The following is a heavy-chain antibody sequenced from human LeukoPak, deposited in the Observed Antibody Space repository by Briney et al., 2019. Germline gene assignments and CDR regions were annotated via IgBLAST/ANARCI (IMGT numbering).Heavy chain of an antibody. D-gene: IGHD3-16*01. J-gene: IGHJ4*02. V-gene: IGHV3-11*04. Sequence: GGSLRLSCAASGFTFSDYYMSWIRQAPGKGLEWVSYISSSGSTIYYADSVKGRFTISRDNAKNSLYLQMNSMRAEDTAVYYCARDRDVRHYYFDYWGQGTLVTVSS. CDR2: ISSSGSTI. CDR3: ARDRDVRHYYFDY. CDR1: GFTFSDYY.